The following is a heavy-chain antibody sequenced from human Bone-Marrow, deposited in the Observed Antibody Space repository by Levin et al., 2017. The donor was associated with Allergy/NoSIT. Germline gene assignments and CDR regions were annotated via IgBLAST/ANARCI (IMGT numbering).Heavy chain of an antibody. Sequence: SLKISCAASGFTFDDYAMHWVRQAPGKGLEWVSGISWNSGSIGYADSVKGRFTISRDNAKNSLYLQMNSLRAEDTALYYCAKGRAVGATSLFDYWGQGTLVTVSS. D-gene: IGHD1-26*01. CDR1: GFTFDDYA. J-gene: IGHJ4*02. CDR2: ISWNSGSI. CDR3: AKGRAVGATSLFDY. V-gene: IGHV3-9*01.